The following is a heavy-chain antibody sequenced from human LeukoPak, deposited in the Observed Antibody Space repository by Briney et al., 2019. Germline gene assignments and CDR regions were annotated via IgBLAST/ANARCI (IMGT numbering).Heavy chain of an antibody. Sequence: ASVKVSCKASGYTFTNYGISWVRQAPGQGLEWMGWISAYNGNTNYAQKLQGRVTMTTDTSTTTAYMELRSLRSDDTAVYYCARDRLYDYGYYGMDVWGQGTTVTVSS. CDR3: ARDRLYDYGYYGMDV. CDR2: ISAYNGNT. D-gene: IGHD4/OR15-4a*01. J-gene: IGHJ6*02. V-gene: IGHV1-18*01. CDR1: GYTFTNYG.